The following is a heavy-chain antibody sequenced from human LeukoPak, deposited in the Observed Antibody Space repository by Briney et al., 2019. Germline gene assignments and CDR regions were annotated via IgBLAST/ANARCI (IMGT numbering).Heavy chain of an antibody. D-gene: IGHD3-9*01. J-gene: IGHJ4*02. Sequence: GGSVRLSCAASGFTVSSNYMSWVRQAPGKGLEWVSVIYSGGNTYYADSVKGRFTISRDNSKNTLYLQMNSLRAEDTAVYYCAKLPRYFDWLLPNAPFDYWGQGTPVTVSS. CDR1: GFTVSSNY. V-gene: IGHV3-53*01. CDR2: IYSGGNT. CDR3: AKLPRYFDWLLPNAPFDY.